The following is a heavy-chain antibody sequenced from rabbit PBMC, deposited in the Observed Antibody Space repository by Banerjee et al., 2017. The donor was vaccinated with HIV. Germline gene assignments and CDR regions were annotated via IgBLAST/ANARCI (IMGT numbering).Heavy chain of an antibody. D-gene: IGHD6-1*01. Sequence: QEQLVEYGGDLVQPEGSLTLTCKASGLDFSSYYYMCWVRQAPGKGLEWIGCICTGDGNTYYASWAKSRFTISKTSSTTVTLQMTSLTAADTATYFCARAGYVAYGYTTGFGLWGPGTLVTVS. V-gene: IGHV1S45*01. CDR1: GLDFSSYYY. CDR2: ICTGDGNT. CDR3: ARAGYVAYGYTTGFGL. J-gene: IGHJ6*01.